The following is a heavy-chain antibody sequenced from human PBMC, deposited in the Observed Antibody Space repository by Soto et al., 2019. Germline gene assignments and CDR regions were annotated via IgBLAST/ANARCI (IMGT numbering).Heavy chain of an antibody. CDR3: ARHDWIGGSGSFYSAPFDY. CDR2: NYYSGRT. V-gene: IGHV4-39*01. D-gene: IGHD3-10*01. J-gene: IGHJ4*02. Sequence: SETLSLTCTVSGGSTSSIDSYWGWVRHPPGKGREWIGSNYYSGRTYYNPSLKSRISISVDTSKNQFSLKLISVTAADTAVYYCARHDWIGGSGSFYSAPFDYWGQGTLVTVSS. CDR1: GGSTSSIDSY.